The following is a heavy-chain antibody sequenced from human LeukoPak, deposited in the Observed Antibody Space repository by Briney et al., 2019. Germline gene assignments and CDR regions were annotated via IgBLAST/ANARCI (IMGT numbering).Heavy chain of an antibody. CDR3: AKVKTGNYYDSSGYCDY. D-gene: IGHD3-22*01. CDR1: GFTFSSYA. V-gene: IGHV3-23*01. J-gene: IGHJ4*02. Sequence: GGSLRLSCAASGFTFSSYAMSWVRQAPGKGLEWVSAISGSGGSTYYADSVKGRFTISRDNSKNTLYLQMNGLRAEDTAVYYCAKVKTGNYYDSSGYCDYWGQGTLVTVSS. CDR2: ISGSGGST.